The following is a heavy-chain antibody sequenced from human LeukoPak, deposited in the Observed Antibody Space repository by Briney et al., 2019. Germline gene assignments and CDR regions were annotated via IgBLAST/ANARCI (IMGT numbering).Heavy chain of an antibody. CDR2: INPNSGVT. J-gene: IGHJ5*02. D-gene: IGHD1-26*01. CDR3: ARSERGAWDWFDP. CDR1: GYTFTDYF. Sequence: ASAKVSCKASGYTFTDYFMHWVRQAPGQGLEWMGWINPNSGVTDYAQKFQGRVTMTRDTSISTAHMELSRLRSDDTAVYYCARSERGAWDWFDPWGQGTLVTVSS. V-gene: IGHV1-2*02.